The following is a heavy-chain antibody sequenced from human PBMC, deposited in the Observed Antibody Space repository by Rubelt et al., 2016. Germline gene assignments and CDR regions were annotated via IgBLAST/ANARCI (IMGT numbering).Heavy chain of an antibody. J-gene: IGHJ4*02. Sequence: GKELEWVAVIWYDGSNKYYADSVKGRFTISRDNSKNTLYLQMNGLRAEDTAVYYCAKDWSSGIQYYFDYWGQGTLVTVSS. D-gene: IGHD6-19*01. V-gene: IGHV3-33*06. CDR2: IWYDGSNK. CDR3: AKDWSSGIQYYFDY.